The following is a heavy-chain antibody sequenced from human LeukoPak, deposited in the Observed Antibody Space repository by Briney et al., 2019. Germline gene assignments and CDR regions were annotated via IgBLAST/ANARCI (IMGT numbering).Heavy chain of an antibody. CDR1: GGSISSSSYY. CDR3: AGGYSYGSTYYYMDV. Sequence: PSETLSLTCTVSGGSISSSSYYWGWIRQPPGKGLEWIGNIYYSGSTDYNPSLKSRVTLSVDTSKNQFSLKLSSVTAADTAVYYCAGGYSYGSTYYYMDVWGKGTTVTISS. V-gene: IGHV4-39*07. D-gene: IGHD5-18*01. J-gene: IGHJ6*03. CDR2: IYYSGST.